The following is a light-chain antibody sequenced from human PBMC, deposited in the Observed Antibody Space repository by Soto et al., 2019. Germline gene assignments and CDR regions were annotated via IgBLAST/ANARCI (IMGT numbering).Light chain of an antibody. CDR3: QQLNGYQLA. CDR2: SAS. CDR1: QGMSTY. Sequence: DIQLTQSPSFLSASVGDTVTITCRASQGMSTYLAWYQQKPGKVPKLLIRSASTLQSGVPLRLSGGGSGTEFTLTISTLQPDDSGIYYCQQLNGYQLAFGGGTNVEIK. V-gene: IGKV1-9*01. J-gene: IGKJ4*01.